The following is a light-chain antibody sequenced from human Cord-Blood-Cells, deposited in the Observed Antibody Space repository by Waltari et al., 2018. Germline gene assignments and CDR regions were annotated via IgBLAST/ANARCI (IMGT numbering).Light chain of an antibody. CDR3: QQYDNLFT. J-gene: IGKJ3*01. CDR2: DAS. Sequence: DIQMTPSPSSLSASVGDRVTIPCQASQDISNYLNWYQQKPGKAPKLLIYDASNLETGVPSRFSGSGSGTDFTFTISSLQPEDIATYYCQQYDNLFTFGPGTKVDIK. V-gene: IGKV1-33*01. CDR1: QDISNY.